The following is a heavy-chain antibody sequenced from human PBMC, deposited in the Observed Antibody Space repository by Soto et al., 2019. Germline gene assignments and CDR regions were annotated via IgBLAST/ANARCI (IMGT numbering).Heavy chain of an antibody. CDR2: IYHSGSA. V-gene: IGHV4-30-2*01. CDR1: GGSISSGGDS. J-gene: IGHJ6*03. Sequence: QLQLRESGSGLLKPSQTLSLTCAVSGGSISSGGDSWSWVRQPPGKGLEWIGHIYHSGSAIYNPSLKSRFTMSVDRSKNQFSLKMTSVTAADTAVYYCARALHGGNSPFYYYNMDVWGQGTTVTVSS. D-gene: IGHD2-21*01. CDR3: ARALHGGNSPFYYYNMDV.